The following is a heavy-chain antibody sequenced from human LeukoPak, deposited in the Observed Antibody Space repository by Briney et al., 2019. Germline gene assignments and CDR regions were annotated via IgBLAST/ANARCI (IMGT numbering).Heavy chain of an antibody. J-gene: IGHJ4*02. CDR1: GFTFSSYA. V-gene: IGHV3-23*01. D-gene: IGHD3-22*01. CDR2: ISGSGGST. CDR3: AKFLGYYDSSGYYYPFDY. Sequence: PGGSLRLSCVASGFTFSSYAMSWVRQAPGKGLEWVSAISGSGGSTYYADSVKGRFTNSRDNSKNTLYLQMNSLRAEDTAVYYCAKFLGYYDSSGYYYPFDYWGQGTLVTVSS.